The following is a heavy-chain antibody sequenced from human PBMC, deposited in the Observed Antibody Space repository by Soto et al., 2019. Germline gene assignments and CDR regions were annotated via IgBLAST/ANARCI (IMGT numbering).Heavy chain of an antibody. CDR1: GYSFTSYW. V-gene: IGHV5-51*01. CDR2: IHPSDSDT. J-gene: IGHJ6*02. Sequence: GESLKISCKGSGYSFTSYWIGWVRQMPGKGLEWMGIIHPSDSDTRYSPSFEGQVTISVDKSIKTAYLQCSSLKASDSAMYFCARQGGIQVEKWGVPDSPAYGMDVWGQGTTVTVSS. D-gene: IGHD5-18*01. CDR3: ARQGGIQVEKWGVPDSPAYGMDV.